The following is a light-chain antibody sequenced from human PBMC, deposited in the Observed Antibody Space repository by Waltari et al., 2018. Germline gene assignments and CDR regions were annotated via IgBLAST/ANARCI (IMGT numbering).Light chain of an antibody. CDR1: SSDVGRYNL. CDR3: CSYAGSSTFVV. V-gene: IGLV2-23*03. CDR2: EGS. Sequence: QSALTQPASVSGSPGQSLTISCTGTSSDVGRYNLVSWYQQHPGKAPKLMIYEGSKRRAGVSILFSGAKSGNTASLTISGLQAEDAADYYCCSYAGSSTFVVFGGGTKLTVL. J-gene: IGLJ2*01.